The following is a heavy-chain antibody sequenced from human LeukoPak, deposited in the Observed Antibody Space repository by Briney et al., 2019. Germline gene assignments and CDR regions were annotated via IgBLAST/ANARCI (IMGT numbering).Heavy chain of an antibody. V-gene: IGHV3-30*04. J-gene: IGHJ4*02. CDR2: ISYDGSNK. CDR3: ARGQELTRWYAQYGVFDY. Sequence: GRSLGLSCAASGFTFSSYAMHWVRQAPGKGLEWVAVISYDGSNKYYADSVKGRFTISRDNSKNTLYLQMNSLRAEDTAVYYCARGQELTRWYAQYGVFDYWGQGTLVTVSS. D-gene: IGHD2-2*01. CDR1: GFTFSSYA.